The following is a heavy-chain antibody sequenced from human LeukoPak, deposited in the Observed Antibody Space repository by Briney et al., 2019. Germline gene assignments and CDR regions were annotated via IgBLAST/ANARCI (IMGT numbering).Heavy chain of an antibody. Sequence: ASVKVSCKASGYTFTTYTIHWVRQAPGHRLEWMGWINAGNGNTKYSQKFQGRVTITRDTSASTAYMELSSLRSEDTAVYYCASSPPFFGDYNVVYWGQGTLVTVSS. J-gene: IGHJ4*02. CDR1: GYTFTTYT. CDR2: INAGNGNT. V-gene: IGHV1-3*01. D-gene: IGHD4-17*01. CDR3: ASSPPFFGDYNVVY.